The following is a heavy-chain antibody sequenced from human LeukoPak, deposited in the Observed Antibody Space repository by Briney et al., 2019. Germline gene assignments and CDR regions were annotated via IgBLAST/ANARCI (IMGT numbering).Heavy chain of an antibody. CDR1: GFTFSSYA. D-gene: IGHD2-2*01. CDR3: AKDRGVQAANGAYFDY. J-gene: IGHJ4*02. V-gene: IGHV3-23*01. CDR2: ISGSGDIT. Sequence: GGSLRLSCATSGFTFSSYAMSWVRQAPGKGLEWASAISGSGDITYYADSVKGRFTISRDNSRTTLYLQLNSLRAEDTAVYYCAKDRGVQAANGAYFDYWGQGTLVTVSS.